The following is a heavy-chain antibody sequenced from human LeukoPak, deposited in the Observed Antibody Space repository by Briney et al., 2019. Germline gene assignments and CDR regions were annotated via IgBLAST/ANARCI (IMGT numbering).Heavy chain of an antibody. Sequence: GGSLRLSCAVSGLTFSTYWMSWVRQAPGQGLEWVANVKHDGSEKYYVDSVKGRFTISRDNAKNSLFLQMNSLRDEDTAVYYCARGPLIAAAGTWWGQGTLVTVSS. CDR2: VKHDGSEK. CDR3: ARGPLIAAAGTW. J-gene: IGHJ4*02. CDR1: GLTFSTYW. D-gene: IGHD6-13*01. V-gene: IGHV3-7*03.